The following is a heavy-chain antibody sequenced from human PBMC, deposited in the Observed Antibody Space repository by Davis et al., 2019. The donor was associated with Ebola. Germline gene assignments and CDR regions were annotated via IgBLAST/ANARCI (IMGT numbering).Heavy chain of an antibody. J-gene: IGHJ4*02. Sequence: PGGSLRLSCAASGFTFSSYWMNWVRQAPGKGLEWVAFIRYDGSNNYYADSVKGRFTISRDNSNNTLYLQMNSLRPEDTAVYYCAKNLIAARPYYFDYWGQGTLVTVSS. V-gene: IGHV3-30*02. CDR1: GFTFSSYW. CDR2: IRYDGSNN. CDR3: AKNLIAARPYYFDY. D-gene: IGHD6-6*01.